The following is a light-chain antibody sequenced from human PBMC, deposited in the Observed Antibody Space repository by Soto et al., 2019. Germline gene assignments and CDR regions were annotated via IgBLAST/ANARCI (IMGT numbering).Light chain of an antibody. J-gene: IGLJ1*01. CDR3: SSYTSSTTHG. V-gene: IGLV2-14*01. CDR1: SSDVGVYNY. CDR2: EVT. Sequence: QSVLTQPASVSGSPGQSITISCTGTSSDVGVYNYVSWYQQHPGKAPKLMISEVTNRPSGVANRFSGSKSGNTASLTISGLQAEDEADYYCSSYTSSTTHGFGTGTKVTVL.